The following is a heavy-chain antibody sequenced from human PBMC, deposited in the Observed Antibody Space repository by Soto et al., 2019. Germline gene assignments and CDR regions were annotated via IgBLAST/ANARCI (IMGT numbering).Heavy chain of an antibody. D-gene: IGHD4-17*01. V-gene: IGHV3-30-3*01. CDR2: ISYDGSNK. J-gene: IGHJ6*02. CDR1: GFTFSSYA. CDR3: ARGGLDYGDYDPNYYYGMDV. Sequence: QVQLVESGGGVVQPGRSLRLSCAASGFTFSSYAMHWVRQAPGKGLEWVAVISYDGSNKYYADSVKGRFTISRDNSKNTLYRQMNSLRAEDTAVYYCARGGLDYGDYDPNYYYGMDVWGQGTTVTVSS.